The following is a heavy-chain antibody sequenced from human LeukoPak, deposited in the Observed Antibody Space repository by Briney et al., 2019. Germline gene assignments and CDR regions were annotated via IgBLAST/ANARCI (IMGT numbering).Heavy chain of an antibody. CDR1: AGSPSGYN. CDR2: INHSGST. J-gene: IGHJ6*02. D-gene: IGHD3-3*01. V-gene: IGHV4-34*01. Sequence: SETLSLTCVVPAGSPSGYNWSWIRQPPGKGLEWIGEINHSGSTNYNPSLKSRVTISVDTSKNQFSLKLSSVTAADTAVYYCARFEYDFWSVIPGEDSRQVGGQGTTVTVSS. CDR3: ARFEYDFWSVIPGEDSRQV.